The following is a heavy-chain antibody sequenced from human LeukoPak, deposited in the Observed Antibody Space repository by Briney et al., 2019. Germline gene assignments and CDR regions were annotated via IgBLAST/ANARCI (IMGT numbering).Heavy chain of an antibody. CDR1: GFTFGSYW. V-gene: IGHV3-74*01. Sequence: GGSLRLSCAASGFTFGSYWMHWVRQAPGKGLVWVSRINSDGSNTAYADSVKGRFTISRDNAKNTLYLQMDSLRAEDTAVYYCTRPPQRYPADDWGQGTLVTVSS. CDR2: INSDGSNT. CDR3: TRPPQRYPADD. D-gene: IGHD2-2*01. J-gene: IGHJ4*02.